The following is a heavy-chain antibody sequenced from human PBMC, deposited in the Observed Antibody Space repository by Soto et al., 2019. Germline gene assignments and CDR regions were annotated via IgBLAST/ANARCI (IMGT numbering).Heavy chain of an antibody. CDR2: IYPSDSDT. V-gene: IGHV5-51*01. Sequence: PGESLKISCQGSGYSFTSYWIGWVRQMPGKGLEWMGIIYPSDSDTRYSPPFQGQVTISADKSTGTAYLQWSSLKASDTATYYCARLPAXDHHYDHWGQGTQVTGSS. CDR1: GYSFTSYW. CDR3: ARLPAXDHHYDH. J-gene: IGHJ4*02.